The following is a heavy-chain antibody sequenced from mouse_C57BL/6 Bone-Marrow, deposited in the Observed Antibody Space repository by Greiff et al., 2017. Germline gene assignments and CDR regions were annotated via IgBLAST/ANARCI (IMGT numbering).Heavy chain of an antibody. Sequence: EVQLQESGPELVKPGASVKIPCKASGYTFTDYNMDWVKQSHGKSLEWIGDINPNNGGTIYNQKFKGKATLTVDKSSSTAYMELRSLTSEDTAVYYCARSRLLRYDFDYWGQGTTLTVSS. CDR3: ARSRLLRYDFDY. CDR1: GYTFTDYN. V-gene: IGHV1-18*01. CDR2: INPNNGGT. J-gene: IGHJ2*01. D-gene: IGHD1-1*01.